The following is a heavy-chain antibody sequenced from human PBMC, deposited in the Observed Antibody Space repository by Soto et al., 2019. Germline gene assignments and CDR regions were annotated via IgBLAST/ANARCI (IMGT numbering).Heavy chain of an antibody. CDR2: ISYDGSNK. Sequence: PVGSLRLSCAASGFSFSSYGMHWVRQAPGKGLEWVAVISYDGSNKYYADSVRGRFTISRDNSKNTLYLQLNSLRTEDTAVYYCVKAGGSWPNWFDPWGQGTLVTVS. CDR3: VKAGGSWPNWFDP. D-gene: IGHD6-13*01. V-gene: IGHV3-30*18. J-gene: IGHJ5*02. CDR1: GFSFSSYG.